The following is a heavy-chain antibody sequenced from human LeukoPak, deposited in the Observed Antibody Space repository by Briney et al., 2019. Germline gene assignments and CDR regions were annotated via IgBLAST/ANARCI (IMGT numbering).Heavy chain of an antibody. CDR3: AREFEYNPNDY. V-gene: IGHV3-33*01. CDR1: GFTFSSYG. Sequence: PGGSLRLSCAASGFTFSSYGMHWVRQAPGKGLEGVAVIWYDGSNKYYPDYVKGRFNISRDNSKNTLYLQMNSLRAEDTAVYYCAREFEYNPNDYWGQGTLVTVSS. J-gene: IGHJ4*02. CDR2: IWYDGSNK. D-gene: IGHD1-1*01.